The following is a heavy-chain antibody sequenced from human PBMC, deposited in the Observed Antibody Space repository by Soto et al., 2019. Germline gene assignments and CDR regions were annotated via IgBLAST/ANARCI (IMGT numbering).Heavy chain of an antibody. V-gene: IGHV3-48*04. CDR3: AGGTFWYYYYMDV. J-gene: IGHJ6*03. CDR2: ISSSGSTI. D-gene: IGHD3-16*01. CDR1: GFTFSSYA. Sequence: PGGSLRLSCAASGFTFSSYAMSWVRQAPGKGLEWVSYISSSGSTIYYADSVKGRFTISRDNAKNSLYLQMNSLRAEDTAVYYCAGGTFWYYYYMDVWGKGTTVTVSS.